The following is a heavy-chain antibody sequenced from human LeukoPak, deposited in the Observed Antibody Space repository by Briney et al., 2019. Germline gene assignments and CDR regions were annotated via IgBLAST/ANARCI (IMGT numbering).Heavy chain of an antibody. CDR2: INHSGST. V-gene: IGHV4-34*01. D-gene: IGHD1-26*01. CDR3: ARDLVGATKGAFDI. Sequence: SETLSLTCAVYGGSFSGYYWSWIRQPPGKGLEWIGEINHSGSTNYNPSLKSRVTISVDTSKNQFSLKLSSVTAADTAVYYCARDLVGATKGAFDIWGQGTMVTVSS. CDR1: GGSFSGYY. J-gene: IGHJ3*02.